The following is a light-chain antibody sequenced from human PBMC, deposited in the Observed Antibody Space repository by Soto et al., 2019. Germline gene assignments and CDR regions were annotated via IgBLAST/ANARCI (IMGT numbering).Light chain of an antibody. CDR3: SSYTITSTYV. CDR2: EVS. J-gene: IGLJ1*01. V-gene: IGLV2-14*01. CDR1: SSDVGAYNY. Sequence: QSVLTQPASVFGSPGQSITISCTGTSSDVGAYNYVSWYQQHPGKVPKVMIYEVSNRPSGVSNRFSGSKSGNTASLTISGLQAEDEADYYCSSYTITSTYVFGTGTKLTVL.